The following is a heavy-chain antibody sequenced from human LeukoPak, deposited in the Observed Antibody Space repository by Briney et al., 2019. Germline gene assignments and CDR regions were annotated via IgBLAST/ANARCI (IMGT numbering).Heavy chain of an antibody. V-gene: IGHV1-24*01. Sequence: ASVKVSCKVSGYTLTELSMHWVRQAPGKGLEWMGGFDPEDGETIYAQKFQGRVTMTEDTSTDTAYMELSSLRSEDTAVYYCARGPPPLAYCGGDCYSGLFDYWGQGTLVTVSS. CDR1: GYTLTELS. CDR2: FDPEDGET. CDR3: ARGPPPLAYCGGDCYSGLFDY. J-gene: IGHJ4*02. D-gene: IGHD2-21*02.